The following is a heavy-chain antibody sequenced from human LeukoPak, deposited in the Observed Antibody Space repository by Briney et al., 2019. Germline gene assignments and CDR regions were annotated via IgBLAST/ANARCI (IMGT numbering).Heavy chain of an antibody. CDR3: ARDLKQQRLGNWFDP. D-gene: IGHD6-13*01. V-gene: IGHV1-18*01. Sequence: ASVKVSCKASGYTFTSYGISWVRQAPGQGLEWMGWISAYNGNTNYAQKHQGRVTMTTDTSTSTAYMELRSLRSDDTAVYYCARDLKQQRLGNWFDPWGQGTLVTVSS. CDR2: ISAYNGNT. CDR1: GYTFTSYG. J-gene: IGHJ5*02.